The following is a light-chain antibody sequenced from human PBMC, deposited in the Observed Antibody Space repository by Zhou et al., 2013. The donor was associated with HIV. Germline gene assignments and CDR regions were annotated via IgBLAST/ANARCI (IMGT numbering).Light chain of an antibody. CDR3: QQSYGSLLT. CDR1: QDINSF. CDR2: GAS. J-gene: IGKJ5*01. V-gene: IGKV1-39*01. Sequence: DILMTQSPSSLSASVGDRVTITCQASQDINSFLNWYQQKPGKAPKLLIYGASNLETGVPSRFSGSGSGTDFTLTISSLQPEDFATYYCQQSYGSLLTFGQGTRLDI.